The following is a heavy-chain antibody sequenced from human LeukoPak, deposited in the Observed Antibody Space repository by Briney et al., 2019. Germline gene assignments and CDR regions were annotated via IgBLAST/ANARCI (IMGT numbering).Heavy chain of an antibody. CDR2: INTDGRIT. J-gene: IGHJ4*02. Sequence: GGSLRLSCVASGFSFRNYAIHWVRQAPGKGLEYVSVINTDGRITYYANSVKGRFTISRDNSKDTVYLQMGSLRGEDMAVYYCTRDGGSFCDFDYWGQGALVTVSS. D-gene: IGHD1-26*01. CDR3: TRDGGSFCDFDY. V-gene: IGHV3-64*01. CDR1: GFSFRNYA.